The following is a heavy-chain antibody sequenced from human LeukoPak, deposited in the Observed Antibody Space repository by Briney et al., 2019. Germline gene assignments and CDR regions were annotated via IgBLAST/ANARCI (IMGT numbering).Heavy chain of an antibody. J-gene: IGHJ4*02. V-gene: IGHV3-74*01. CDR2: INSDGSST. CDR1: GFTFSSYA. D-gene: IGHD1-26*01. Sequence: GGSLRLSCAASGFTFSSYAMSWVRQAPVKVLVWVSRINSDGSSTSYADSVKGRFTISRDNAKNTLYLQMNSLRAEDTAVYYCARECGSYYFWDSPYYFDYWGQGTLVTVSS. CDR3: ARECGSYYFWDSPYYFDY.